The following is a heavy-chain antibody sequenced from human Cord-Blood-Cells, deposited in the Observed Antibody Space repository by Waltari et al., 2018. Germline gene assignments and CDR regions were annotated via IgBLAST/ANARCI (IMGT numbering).Heavy chain of an antibody. CDR2: INPIFGTT. V-gene: IGHV1-69*06. Sequence: TKPGPSGTVSCKAPGRTFRSYAISWVRHAPGQGLEWMGGINPIFGTTNYAQKFQGRVTMTADKSTITAYMELSSLRSEDTAVYYCARGSSLMWVIYAFDYWGQGTLVTVSS. CDR1: GRTFRSYA. D-gene: IGHD2-8*01. CDR3: ARGSSLMWVIYAFDY. J-gene: IGHJ4*02.